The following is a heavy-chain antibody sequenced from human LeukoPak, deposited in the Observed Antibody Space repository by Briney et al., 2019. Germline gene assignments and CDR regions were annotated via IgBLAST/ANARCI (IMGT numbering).Heavy chain of an antibody. CDR3: AKDLRYSSGCFEH. D-gene: IGHD6-19*01. J-gene: IGHJ1*01. CDR1: GFTFSSYS. CDR2: ISGSGGST. V-gene: IGHV3-23*01. Sequence: GGSLRLSCAASGFTFSSYSMSWVRQAPGKGLEWVSAISGSGGSTYYADFVKGRFTISRDNSKNTLYLQMNSLRAEDTAVYYCAKDLRYSSGCFEHWGQGTLVTVSS.